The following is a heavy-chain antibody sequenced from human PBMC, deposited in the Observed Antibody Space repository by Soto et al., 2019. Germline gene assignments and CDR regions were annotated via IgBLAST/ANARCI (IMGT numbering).Heavy chain of an antibody. CDR2: INQDGSER. J-gene: IGHJ4*02. D-gene: IGHD4-17*01. CDR1: GLTFRNDW. CDR3: AVYGYGVSAAAY. Sequence: PGGSLRLSCAGSGLTFRNDWLSWVRQAPGKGREWVANINQDGSERYYVDSVRGRFTISRDNLENSLSLQLNSLRPEDTAVYYWAVYGYGVSAAAYWGQGPLVTVS. V-gene: IGHV3-7*03.